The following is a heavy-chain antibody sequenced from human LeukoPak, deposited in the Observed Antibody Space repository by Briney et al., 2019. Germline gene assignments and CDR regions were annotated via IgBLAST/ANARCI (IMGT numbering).Heavy chain of an antibody. J-gene: IGHJ4*02. CDR3: ARLSNTRICGGVCWVYY. CDR1: GFIVSANY. D-gene: IGHD2-8*02. Sequence: GGSLRLSCAPSGFIVSANYMSWVRQAPRKGLEWVSLIYRSGSTDYADSVQGRFTISRDNSKQTLYLQMNNLRAEATDVQYCARLSNTRICGGVCWVYYCGEGTLVTVSS. CDR2: IYRSGST. V-gene: IGHV3-53*01.